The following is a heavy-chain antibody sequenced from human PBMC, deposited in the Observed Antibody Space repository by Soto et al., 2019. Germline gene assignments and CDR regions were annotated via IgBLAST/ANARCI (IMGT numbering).Heavy chain of an antibody. V-gene: IGHV1-3*01. CDR2: INAGNGNT. CDR1: GYTFTSYA. D-gene: IGHD6-6*01. Sequence: ASVKVSCTASGYTFTSYAMHWVRQAPGQRLEWMGWINAGNGNTKYSQKFQGRVTITRDTSASTAYMELSSLRSEDTAVYYCARMRSSIAARPDYYYGMDVWGQGTTVTVSS. CDR3: ARMRSSIAARPDYYYGMDV. J-gene: IGHJ6*02.